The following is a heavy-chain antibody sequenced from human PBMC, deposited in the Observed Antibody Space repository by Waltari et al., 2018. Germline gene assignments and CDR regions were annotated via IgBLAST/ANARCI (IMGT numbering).Heavy chain of an antibody. D-gene: IGHD2-15*01. Sequence: QVQLQESGPGLVKPSQTLSLTCTVSGGSISSGGYYWSWIRQHQGKGLEWIGYIYHSGSTYYNPSLKSRVTISVDRSKNQFSLKLSSVTAADTAVYYCARERYCSGGSCYPYDAFDIWGQGTMVTVSS. J-gene: IGHJ3*02. CDR2: IYHSGST. CDR3: ARERYCSGGSCYPYDAFDI. CDR1: GGSISSGGYY. V-gene: IGHV4-31*03.